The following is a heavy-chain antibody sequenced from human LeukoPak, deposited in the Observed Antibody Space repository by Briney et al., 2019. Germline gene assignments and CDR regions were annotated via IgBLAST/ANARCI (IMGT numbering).Heavy chain of an antibody. CDR3: ARALGVVAATTTDHRIDY. V-gene: IGHV4-39*01. CDR2: IYYSGST. D-gene: IGHD2-15*01. Sequence: SETRSLTCTVSCGSISSGSYYWGWIRQPPGKGLEWIGSIYYSGSTYYNPSLKSRVTISVDTSKNQFSLKLSSVTAADTAVYYCARALGVVAATTTDHRIDYWGQGTLVTVSS. CDR1: CGSISSGSYY. J-gene: IGHJ4*02.